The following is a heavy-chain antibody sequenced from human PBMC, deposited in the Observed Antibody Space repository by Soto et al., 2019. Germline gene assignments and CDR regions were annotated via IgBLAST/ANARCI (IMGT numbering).Heavy chain of an antibody. CDR1: GFTFSSYA. CDR2: ISGSGGST. V-gene: IGHV3-23*01. Sequence: GGSLRLSCAASGFTFSSYAMSWVRQAPGKGLEWVSAISGSGGSTYYADSVKGRFTISRDNSKNTLYLQMNSLRAEDTAVYYCAKSSSGGLQQWLVVYYYYGMDVWGQGTTVAVSS. D-gene: IGHD6-19*01. CDR3: AKSSSGGLQQWLVVYYYYGMDV. J-gene: IGHJ6*02.